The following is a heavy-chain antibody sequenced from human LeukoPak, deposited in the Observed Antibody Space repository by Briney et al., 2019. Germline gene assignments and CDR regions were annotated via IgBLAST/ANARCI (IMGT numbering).Heavy chain of an antibody. V-gene: IGHV3-7*03. CDR1: GFTFSNYW. CDR3: ASKAYGMDV. CDR2: IKQDGSEK. J-gene: IGHJ6*04. Sequence: GGSLRLSCAASGFTFSNYWMSWVRQAPGKGLEWVANIKQDGSEKYYVDSVKGRFTISRDDANNSLYLQMNSLRAEDTAVYYCASKAYGMDVWGKGTTVTVSS.